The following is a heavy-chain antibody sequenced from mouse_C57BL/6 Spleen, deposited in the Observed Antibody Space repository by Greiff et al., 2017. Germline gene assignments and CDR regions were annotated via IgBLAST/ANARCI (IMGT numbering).Heavy chain of an antibody. CDR2: IDPSDSDT. Sequence: QVQLKQPGAELVRPGSSVKLSCKASGYTFTSYWMHWVKQRPIQGLEWIGNIDPSDSDTHYNQKFKDKATLTVDKSSSTAYMQLSSLTSEDSAVYYCARRYGKAYAMDYWGQGTSVTVSS. V-gene: IGHV1-52*01. J-gene: IGHJ4*01. CDR1: GYTFTSYW. CDR3: ARRYGKAYAMDY. D-gene: IGHD2-10*02.